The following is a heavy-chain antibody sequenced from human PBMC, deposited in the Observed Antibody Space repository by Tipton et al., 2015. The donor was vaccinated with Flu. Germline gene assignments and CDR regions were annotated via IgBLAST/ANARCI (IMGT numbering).Heavy chain of an antibody. CDR1: GGSIGSGNHY. J-gene: IGHJ5*02. CDR2: IYPGGST. V-gene: IGHV4-61*02. Sequence: PGLVKPSETLSLTCTVSGGSIGSGNHYWSWIRQPAGKSLEWIARIYPGGSTNYNPSLRSRVTIAIDRPKNQFSLRLTSVTAADTAVYFCARRDYSNYVSEPKNWFDPWGQGTLVTVS. CDR3: ARRDYSNYVSEPKNWFDP. D-gene: IGHD4-11*01.